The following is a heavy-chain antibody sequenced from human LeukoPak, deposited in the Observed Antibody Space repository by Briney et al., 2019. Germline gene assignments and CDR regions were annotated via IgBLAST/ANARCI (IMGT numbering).Heavy chain of an antibody. V-gene: IGHV3-21*01. J-gene: IGHJ3*02. D-gene: IGHD2-15*01. CDR2: ISSSSSYI. CDR1: GFTFSTYW. CDR3: ARVIRVAVDAFDI. Sequence: GGSLRLSCAASGFTFSTYWMNWVRQAPGKGLEWVSSISSSSSYIYYADSVKGRFTISRDNAKNSLYLQMNSLRAEDTAVYYCARVIRVAVDAFDIWGQGTMVTVSS.